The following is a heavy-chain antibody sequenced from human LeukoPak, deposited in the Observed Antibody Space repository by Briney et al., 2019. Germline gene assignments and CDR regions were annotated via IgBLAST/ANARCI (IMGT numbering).Heavy chain of an antibody. D-gene: IGHD1-26*01. CDR2: IYYSGST. V-gene: IGHV4-39*07. CDR3: ARDSRGRSGAFDI. CDR1: GGSISSSSYY. Sequence: SETLSLTCTVSGGSISSSSYYWGWIRQPPGKGLEWIGSIYYSGSTYYNPSLKSRVTISVDRSKNQFSLKLSSVTAADTAVYYCARDSRGRSGAFDIWGQGTMVTVSS. J-gene: IGHJ3*02.